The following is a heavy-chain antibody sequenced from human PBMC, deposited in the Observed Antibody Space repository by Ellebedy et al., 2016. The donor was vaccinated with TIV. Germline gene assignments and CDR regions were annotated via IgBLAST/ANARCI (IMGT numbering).Heavy chain of an antibody. Sequence: MPSETLSLTCTVSGGSISTTGYYWGWIRQSPGKGLERIGSVAYSGTTYYNPSLKSRVTISIDTSRMQFSLKLSSVTAADTAVYYCATARRDGYTYYHYGLDVWGQGTTVTVSS. CDR2: VAYSGTT. CDR1: GGSISTTGYY. CDR3: ATARRDGYTYYHYGLDV. J-gene: IGHJ6*02. V-gene: IGHV4-39*01. D-gene: IGHD5-24*01.